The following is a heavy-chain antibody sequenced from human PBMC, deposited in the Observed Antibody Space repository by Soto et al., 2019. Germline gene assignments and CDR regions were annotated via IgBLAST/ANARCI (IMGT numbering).Heavy chain of an antibody. CDR1: GGSISSYY. CDR2: VYYSGST. Sequence: QVQLQESGPGLVKPSETLSLTCTVSGGSISSYYWSWIRQPPGKGLEWIGYVYYSGSTNYNPSLKSRVAISVDTSKNQFSLKLSSVTAADTAVYYCASHAPSFRFRFTDYYYFYMDVWGKGTTVTVSS. J-gene: IGHJ6*03. D-gene: IGHD3-3*01. V-gene: IGHV4-59*08. CDR3: ASHAPSFRFRFTDYYYFYMDV.